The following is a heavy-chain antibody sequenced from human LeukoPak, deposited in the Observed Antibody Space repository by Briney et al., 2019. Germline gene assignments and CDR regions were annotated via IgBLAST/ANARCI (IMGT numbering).Heavy chain of an antibody. V-gene: IGHV3-11*01. CDR3: ARDLDWNDVLDY. D-gene: IGHD1-1*01. Sequence: GGSLRLSCAASGFTFSDYYMSWIRQAPGKGLEWVSYISSSGSTIYYADSVKGRFTISRHNAKNSLYLQMNSLRAEDTAVYYCARDLDWNDVLDYWGQGTLVTVSS. J-gene: IGHJ4*02. CDR2: ISSSGSTI. CDR1: GFTFSDYY.